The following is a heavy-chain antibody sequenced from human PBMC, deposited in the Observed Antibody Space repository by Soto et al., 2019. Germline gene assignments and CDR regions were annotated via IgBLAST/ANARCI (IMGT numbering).Heavy chain of an antibody. Sequence: GGSLRLSCAASGFTFSNAWMSWVRQAPGKGLEWVGRIKSKTDGGTTDYAAPVKGRFTISRDDSKNTLYLQMNSLKTEDTAVYYCTTRFVRTGTTGFFDYWGQGTLVTVSS. J-gene: IGHJ4*02. CDR2: IKSKTDGGTT. V-gene: IGHV3-15*01. CDR1: GFTFSNAW. CDR3: TTRFVRTGTTGFFDY. D-gene: IGHD1-1*01.